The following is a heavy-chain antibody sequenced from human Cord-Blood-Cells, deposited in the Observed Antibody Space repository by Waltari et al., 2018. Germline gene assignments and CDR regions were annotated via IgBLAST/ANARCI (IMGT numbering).Heavy chain of an antibody. CDR3: ARVAGHSGSYGAFDI. CDR1: GFTFSSYW. V-gene: IGHV3-7*01. D-gene: IGHD1-26*01. CDR2: IKQDGREK. Sequence: EVQLVESGGGLVQPGGSLRLSCAASGFTFSSYWMSWVRQAPGKGLEWVAKIKQDGREKYYVDAVKGRFTISRDNAKNSLYLQMNSLRAEDTAVYYCARVAGHSGSYGAFDIWGQGTMVTVSS. J-gene: IGHJ3*02.